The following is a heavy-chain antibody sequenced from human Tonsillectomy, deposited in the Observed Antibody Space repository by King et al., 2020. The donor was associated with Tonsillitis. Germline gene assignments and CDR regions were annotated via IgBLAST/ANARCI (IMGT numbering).Heavy chain of an antibody. Sequence: VQLQESGPGLVKPSETLSLPCTVSGGPISSYYWSWIRQPPGKGLDWIGYVYYTGSTNYNPSLKSRVTISVDTSKNQFSLKLSSVTAADTAVYYCARDDTGHYYYGMDVWGQGTTVTVSS. J-gene: IGHJ6*02. CDR3: ARDDTGHYYYGMDV. V-gene: IGHV4-59*01. CDR1: GGPISSYY. CDR2: VYYTGST. D-gene: IGHD1-1*01.